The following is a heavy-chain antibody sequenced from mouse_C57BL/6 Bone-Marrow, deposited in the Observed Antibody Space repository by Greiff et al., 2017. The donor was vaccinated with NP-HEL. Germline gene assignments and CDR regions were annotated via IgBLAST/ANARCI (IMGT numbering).Heavy chain of an antibody. CDR3: ANYYGSRGFAY. V-gene: IGHV1-82*01. Sequence: VQLQQSGAELVKPGASVQLSCKASGYTFTSYWMHWVKQRPGKGLEWIGRIYPGDGDTNYNGKFKGKATLTADKSSSTAYMQLSSLTSEDSAVYFCANYYGSRGFAYWGQGTLVTVSA. CDR2: IYPGDGDT. CDR1: GYTFTSYW. J-gene: IGHJ3*01. D-gene: IGHD1-1*01.